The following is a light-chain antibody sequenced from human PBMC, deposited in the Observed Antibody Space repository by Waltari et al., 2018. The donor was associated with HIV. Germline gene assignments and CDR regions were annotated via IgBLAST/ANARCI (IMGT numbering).Light chain of an antibody. Sequence: QSALTQPASVSGSPGQSITISCPGTSSDFGSYNLFSWYQQYPGKVPKLMIYEVTKRPSGVSNRFSGSKSGNTASLTISGLQAEDEADYYCCSYAGSRTYVFGTGTKVPVL. J-gene: IGLJ1*01. CDR2: EVT. CDR1: SSDFGSYNL. CDR3: CSYAGSRTYV. V-gene: IGLV2-23*02.